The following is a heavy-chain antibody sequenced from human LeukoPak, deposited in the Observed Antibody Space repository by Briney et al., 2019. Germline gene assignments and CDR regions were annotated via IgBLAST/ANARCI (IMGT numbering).Heavy chain of an antibody. CDR1: GFTFDDYG. CDR2: INWNGGST. J-gene: IGHJ4*02. D-gene: IGHD3-22*01. V-gene: IGHV3-20*04. Sequence: GGSLRLSCAASGFTFDDYGMSWVRQAPGKGLEWVSGINWNGGSTGYADSVMGRFTISRDNAKNSLYLQMNSLRAEDTALYYCVRTYYYDSSGRRDGYYFDYWGQGTLVTVSS. CDR3: VRTYYYDSSGRRDGYYFDY.